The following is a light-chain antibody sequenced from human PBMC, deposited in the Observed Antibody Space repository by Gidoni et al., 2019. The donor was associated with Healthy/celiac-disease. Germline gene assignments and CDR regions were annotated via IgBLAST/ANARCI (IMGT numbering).Light chain of an antibody. V-gene: IGKV2-28*01. Sequence: EIVMTKSPLSRHVTPGEPAASSCRSSQSHLHSNGYNYLDWYLQKPGQSTQLLIYLGSNRSSEVPYRFRGSGSVTDFTLKISRVEAEDVGVYYCMQALQTPRTFGQGTKLEIK. J-gene: IGKJ2*01. CDR1: QSHLHSNGYNY. CDR2: LGS. CDR3: MQALQTPRT.